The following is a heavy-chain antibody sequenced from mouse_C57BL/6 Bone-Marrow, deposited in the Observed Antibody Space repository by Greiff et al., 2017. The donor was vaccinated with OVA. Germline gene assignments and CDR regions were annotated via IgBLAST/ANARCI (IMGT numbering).Heavy chain of an antibody. CDR1: GFNIKDDY. Sequence: EVQLQESGAELVRPGASVKLSCTASGFNIKDDYMHWVKQRPEQGLEWIGWIHPENGDTEYASKFQGKATITADTSSNTAYLQLSSLTSEDTAVYYCTTRDYGSSLWFAYWGQGTLVTVSA. CDR2: IHPENGDT. CDR3: TTRDYGSSLWFAY. V-gene: IGHV14-4*01. J-gene: IGHJ3*01. D-gene: IGHD1-1*01.